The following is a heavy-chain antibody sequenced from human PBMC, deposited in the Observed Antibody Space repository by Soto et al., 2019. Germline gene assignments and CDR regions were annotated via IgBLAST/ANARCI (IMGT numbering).Heavy chain of an antibody. D-gene: IGHD3-10*01. CDR3: ARDPPYYYGSGSFDY. Sequence: GGSLRLSCAASGFTFSSYGMHWVRQAPGKGLEWVAVIWYDGSNKYYADSVKGRFTISRDNSKNTLYLQMNSLRAEDTAVYYCARDPPYYYGSGSFDYWGQGTLVTVSS. CDR2: IWYDGSNK. V-gene: IGHV3-33*01. J-gene: IGHJ4*02. CDR1: GFTFSSYG.